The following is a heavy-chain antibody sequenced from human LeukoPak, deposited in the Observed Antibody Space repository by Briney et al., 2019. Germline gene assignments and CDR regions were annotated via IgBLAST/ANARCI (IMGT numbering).Heavy chain of an antibody. V-gene: IGHV1-2*06. CDR3: ARGPGDYYGMDV. CDR1: GYTFTGYY. J-gene: IGHJ6*02. D-gene: IGHD3-10*01. Sequence: ASVKVSCKTSGYTFTGYYMHWVRQAPGQGLEWMGRINPNSGGTSYAQKFQGRVTMTRDTSISTAYMELSRLRSDDTAVYYCARGPGDYYGMDVWGQGTTVTVSS. CDR2: INPNSGGT.